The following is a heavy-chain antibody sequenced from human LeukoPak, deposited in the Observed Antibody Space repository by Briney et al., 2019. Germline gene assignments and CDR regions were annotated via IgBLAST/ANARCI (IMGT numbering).Heavy chain of an antibody. J-gene: IGHJ4*02. D-gene: IGHD3-3*01. CDR1: GFTFSSYA. V-gene: IGHV3-23*01. CDR3: AKAPSPITIFGVVITSFDY. CDR2: ISGSGGST. Sequence: GGSLRLSCAASGFTFSSYAMSWVRQAPGKGLEWVSAISGSGGSTYYADSVKGRFTISRDNSKNTLYLQMNSLRAEDTAVYYCAKAPSPITIFGVVITSFDYWGQGTLVTVSS.